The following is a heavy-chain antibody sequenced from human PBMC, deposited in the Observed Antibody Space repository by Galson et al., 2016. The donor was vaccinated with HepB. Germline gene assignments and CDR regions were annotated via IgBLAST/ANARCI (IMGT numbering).Heavy chain of an antibody. CDR2: IKGDGSVT. J-gene: IGHJ5*01. CDR1: GFTFSDYW. CDR3: ARDRGGSAGGYNWFDS. V-gene: IGHV3-74*01. Sequence: SLRLSCAASGFTFSDYWMHWVRQAPGTGLVWVSRIKGDGSVTDYADSVKGRFPISRYNAKNTLYLQMNSLRADDTAVYYCARDRGGSAGGYNWFDSWGQGMLVTVSS. D-gene: IGHD2-15*01.